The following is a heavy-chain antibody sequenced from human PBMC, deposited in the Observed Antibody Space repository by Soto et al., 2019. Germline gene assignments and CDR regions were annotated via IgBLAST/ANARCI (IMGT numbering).Heavy chain of an antibody. V-gene: IGHV3-53*01. CDR2: IYSGGST. Sequence: GGSLRRSCAASGFTVSSNYMSWVRQAPGKGLEWVSVIYSGGSTYYADSVKGRFTISRDNSKNTLYLQMNSLRAEDTAVYYCARAWVSSWSFDYWGQGTLVTVSS. CDR3: ARAWVSSWSFDY. J-gene: IGHJ4*02. CDR1: GFTVSSNY. D-gene: IGHD6-13*01.